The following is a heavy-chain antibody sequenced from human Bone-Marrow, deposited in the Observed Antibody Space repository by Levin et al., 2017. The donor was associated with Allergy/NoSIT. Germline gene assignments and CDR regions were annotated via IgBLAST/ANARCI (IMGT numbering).Heavy chain of an antibody. CDR1: GFTFTNYA. J-gene: IGHJ6*02. Sequence: GESLKISCAASGFTFTNYALHWVRHVPGKGLEWVAVISYHGSNKLYSDSVKGRFTISRDNSKRMLYLQMQNLTTEDTAMYYCARDFLGGYSYGPGDQYYGMDIWGQGTTVTVSS. CDR3: ARDFLGGYSYGPGDQYYGMDI. D-gene: IGHD5-18*01. CDR2: ISYHGSNK. V-gene: IGHV3-30*04.